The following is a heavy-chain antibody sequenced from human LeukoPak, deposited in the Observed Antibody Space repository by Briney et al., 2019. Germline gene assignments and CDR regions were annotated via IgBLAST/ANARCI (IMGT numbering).Heavy chain of an antibody. CDR1: GFTFDDYA. J-gene: IGHJ4*02. Sequence: GRSLRLSCAASGFTFDDYAMHWVRQAPGKGLEWVSGISWNSGSIGYADSVKGRFTISRDNAKNSLYLQMNSLRAEDTALYYCAKDILWLSGYEFDYWGQGTLVTVSS. D-gene: IGHD5-12*01. CDR3: AKDILWLSGYEFDY. V-gene: IGHV3-9*01. CDR2: ISWNSGSI.